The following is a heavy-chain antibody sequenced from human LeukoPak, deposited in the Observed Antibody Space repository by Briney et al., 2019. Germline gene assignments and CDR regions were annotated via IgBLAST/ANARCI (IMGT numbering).Heavy chain of an antibody. J-gene: IGHJ5*02. CDR2: LSGNTPTI. CDR3: ARDHNNWNYGVIDL. V-gene: IGHV3-11*04. CDR1: GFRFSDYY. D-gene: IGHD1-7*01. Sequence: GGSLRLSCAASGFRFSDYYMSWIRQVPGRGLEWLAYLSGNTPTIYYADSVKGRFTISRDNDKNSLYQHMNSLRAEDTAMYYCARDHNNWNYGVIDLWGQGTLVSVSS.